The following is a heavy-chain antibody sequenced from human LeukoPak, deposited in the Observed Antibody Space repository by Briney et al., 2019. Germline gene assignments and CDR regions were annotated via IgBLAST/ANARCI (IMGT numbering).Heavy chain of an antibody. V-gene: IGHV3-53*04. CDR1: GFTVSSNY. Sequence: GGSLRLSCAASGFTVSSNYMTWVRQAPGKGLEWVSVIYSDGSTYYAGSVKGRFTISRHNSKNTVYHQMNSLRAEDTAVYYCARVRYGDYVDYWGQGTLVTVSS. CDR3: ARVRYGDYVDY. CDR2: IYSDGST. J-gene: IGHJ4*02. D-gene: IGHD4-17*01.